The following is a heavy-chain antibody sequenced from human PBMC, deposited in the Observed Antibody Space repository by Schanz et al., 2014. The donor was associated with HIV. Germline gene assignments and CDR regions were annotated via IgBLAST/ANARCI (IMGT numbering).Heavy chain of an antibody. Sequence: EVQLVESGGGLVQPGESLRLSCAVSGFRFSSHAMTWVRQSPGRGLEWLAYISPGGDTVYYAESVKGRFTISRDYDKNSLFLQMYSLRDDDTAVYYCARGWRENSFDYWGQGTLVTVSS. J-gene: IGHJ4*02. CDR3: ARGWRENSFDY. V-gene: IGHV3-48*02. CDR2: ISPGGDTV. CDR1: GFRFSSHA. D-gene: IGHD4-4*01.